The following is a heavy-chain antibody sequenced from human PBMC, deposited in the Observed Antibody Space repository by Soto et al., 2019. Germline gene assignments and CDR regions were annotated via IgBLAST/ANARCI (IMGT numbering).Heavy chain of an antibody. CDR3: ARVDDLWDDNGLDC. D-gene: IGHD1-1*01. J-gene: IGHJ4*02. Sequence: QVRLVESGGAVVQPGTSLRLSCAASGFLFSRFGMHWVRQAPGKGLEWVAVIVSHGGKIGYADSVRDRFTISRDNSRNMLLLEMSSLRVEDTAMYNCARVDDLWDDNGLDCWGQGTLVTVSS. V-gene: IGHV3-33*02. CDR2: IVSHGGKI. CDR1: GFLFSRFG.